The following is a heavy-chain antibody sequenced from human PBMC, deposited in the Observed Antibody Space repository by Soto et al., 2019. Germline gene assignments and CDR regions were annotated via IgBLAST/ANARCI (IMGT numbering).Heavy chain of an antibody. Sequence: PSETLSLTCTVSGGSISSYYWSWIRQPPGKGLEWIGYIYYSGSTNYNPSLKSRVTISVDTSKNQFSLKLSSVTAADTAVYYCARGMATITFEYWGQGTLVTVSS. D-gene: IGHD5-12*01. CDR3: ARGMATITFEY. J-gene: IGHJ4*02. V-gene: IGHV4-59*01. CDR1: GGSISSYY. CDR2: IYYSGST.